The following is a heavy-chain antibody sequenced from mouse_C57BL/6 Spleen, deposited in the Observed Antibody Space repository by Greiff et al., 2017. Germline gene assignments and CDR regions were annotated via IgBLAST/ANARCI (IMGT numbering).Heavy chain of an antibody. CDR2: IYPRSGNT. Sequence: QFQLQQSGAELARPGASVKLSCKASGYTFTSYGISWVKQRTGQGLEWIGEIYPRSGNTYYNEKFKGKDTLTADKSSSTAYMELRSLTSEDSAVYFCAREGDYGNYGGYFDVWGTGTTVTVSS. D-gene: IGHD2-1*01. CDR3: AREGDYGNYGGYFDV. CDR1: GYTFTSYG. J-gene: IGHJ1*03. V-gene: IGHV1-81*01.